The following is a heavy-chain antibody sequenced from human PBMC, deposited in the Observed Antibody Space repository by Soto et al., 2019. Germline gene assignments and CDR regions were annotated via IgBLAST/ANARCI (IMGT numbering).Heavy chain of an antibody. Sequence: SETLSLTCTVSCDSISSGDYYCSWILQPPGKGLEWSGYMYYSGSAYYNPSLKRRVTISVDTSKNQFSLKLSSVTAADTAVYYCASEQSLYYVFWSGSLVSGIEVWGQGTLVTVSS. V-gene: IGHV4-30-4*02. CDR3: ASEQSLYYVFWSGSLVSGIEV. D-gene: IGHD3-3*01. CDR2: MYYSGSA. J-gene: IGHJ1*01. CDR1: CDSISSGDYY.